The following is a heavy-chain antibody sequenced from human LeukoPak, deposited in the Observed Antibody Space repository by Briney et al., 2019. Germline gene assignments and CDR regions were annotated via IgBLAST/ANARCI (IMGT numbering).Heavy chain of an antibody. CDR3: AKGSSGYFADL. Sequence: GGSLRLSCAASGFSFSNSAMSWVRQAPGKGLEWVSLLIASSGSTFYADSVKGRFTISRDNSKNTLYLQMNSLRAEDTALYYCAKGSSGYFADLWGQGTLVTVSS. CDR1: GFSFSNSA. CDR2: LIASSGST. J-gene: IGHJ5*02. V-gene: IGHV3-23*01. D-gene: IGHD3-22*01.